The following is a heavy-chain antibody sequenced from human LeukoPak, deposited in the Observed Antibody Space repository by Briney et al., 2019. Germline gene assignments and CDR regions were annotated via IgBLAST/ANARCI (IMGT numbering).Heavy chain of an antibody. D-gene: IGHD5-24*01. V-gene: IGHV1-8*01. Sequence: ASVKVSCKASGYTFTSYDINWVRQATGQGLEWMGWMNPNSGNTGCAQKFQGRVTMTRNTSISTAYMELSSLRSEDTAVYYCARVGDGYNYDYYYMDVWGKGTTVTVSS. J-gene: IGHJ6*03. CDR2: MNPNSGNT. CDR1: GYTFTSYD. CDR3: ARVGDGYNYDYYYMDV.